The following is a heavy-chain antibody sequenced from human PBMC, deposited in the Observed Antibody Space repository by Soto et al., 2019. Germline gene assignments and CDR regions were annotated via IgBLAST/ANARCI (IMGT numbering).Heavy chain of an antibody. J-gene: IGHJ6*02. CDR2: INAGNGNT. CDR3: AKDEVLVEVVARDYYGMDV. D-gene: IGHD2-15*01. Sequence: VRQAPGQRLEWMGWINAGNGNTKYSQKFQGRFTISRDNSKNTLYLQMNSLRAEDTAVYYCAKDEVLVEVVARDYYGMDVWGQGTTVTVSS. V-gene: IGHV1-3*01.